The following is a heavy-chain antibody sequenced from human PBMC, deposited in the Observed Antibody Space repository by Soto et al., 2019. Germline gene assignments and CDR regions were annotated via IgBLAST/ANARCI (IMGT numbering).Heavy chain of an antibody. CDR2: IIPILGIA. CDR1: GGTFSSYT. CDR3: ARAFQYCSSTSCPFDY. J-gene: IGHJ4*02. V-gene: IGHV1-69*02. Sequence: QVQLVQSGAEVKKPGSSVKVSCKASGGTFSSYTISWVRQAPGQGLEWMGRIIPILGIANYAQKFQGRVTITADKSTSTAYMELSSLRSEDTAVYYCARAFQYCSSTSCPFDYWGQGTLVTVSS. D-gene: IGHD2-2*01.